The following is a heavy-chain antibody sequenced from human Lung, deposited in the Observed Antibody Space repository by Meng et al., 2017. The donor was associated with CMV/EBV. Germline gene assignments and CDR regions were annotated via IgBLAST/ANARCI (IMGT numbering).Heavy chain of an antibody. J-gene: IGHJ4*02. CDR3: AVWRGAPATAPFWSGPFDN. CDR1: GGSFSNYS. CDR2: IIPKVGIT. V-gene: IGHV1-69*10. Sequence: SVQVSCKASGGSFSNYSITWVRQAPGQGLEWMGGIIPKVGITDSAQKLKGRVTITADKSTNTAYMYLRSLRPEDTALYYCAVWRGAPATAPFWSGPFDNWGQGTLVTVSS. D-gene: IGHD3-3*01.